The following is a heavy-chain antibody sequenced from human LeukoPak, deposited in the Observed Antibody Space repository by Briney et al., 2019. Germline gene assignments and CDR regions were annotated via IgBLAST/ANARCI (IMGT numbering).Heavy chain of an antibody. Sequence: PSETLSLTCAVYGGSFSGFYWSWVRQAPGKGLEWVGHVKIKTEGGSADYSAPVKGRFTISRDDSKNTLYLQMNNLKTEDTAVYYCSTERRESSGWYNRCFDYWGQGTLVTVSS. CDR2: VKIKTEGGSA. V-gene: IGHV3-15*01. J-gene: IGHJ4*02. CDR1: GGSFSGFY. D-gene: IGHD6-19*01. CDR3: STERRESSGWYNRCFDY.